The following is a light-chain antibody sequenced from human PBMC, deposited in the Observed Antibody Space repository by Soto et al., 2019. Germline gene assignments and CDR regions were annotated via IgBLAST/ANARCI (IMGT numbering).Light chain of an antibody. J-gene: IGKJ3*01. Sequence: DIQMTQSPSSLSASVGDRVTITCRASQGISNDLAWYQQKPGKVPKLLIYSSSTLQSGVPSRFSGSGSGTDFTLTISSLQTEDVATYYCQKYTSAPPFTFGPGTKVDLK. CDR2: SSS. CDR1: QGISND. V-gene: IGKV1-27*01. CDR3: QKYTSAPPFT.